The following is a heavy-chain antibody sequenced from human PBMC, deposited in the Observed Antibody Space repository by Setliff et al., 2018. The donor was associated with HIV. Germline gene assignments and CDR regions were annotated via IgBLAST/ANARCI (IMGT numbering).Heavy chain of an antibody. CDR2: ICHSGSA. J-gene: IGHJ4*02. D-gene: IGHD6-13*01. CDR1: GGSFSAYS. V-gene: IGHV4-34*01. CDR3: ARGPFSRTWLDF. Sequence: SETLSLTCAVYGGSFSAYSWSWIRQPPGKGLEWIGEICHSGSANYNPSLRSRVNMSIDTSTRQFSLNLTSVTAADTAIYYCARGPFSRTWLDFWGPGALGTVPQ.